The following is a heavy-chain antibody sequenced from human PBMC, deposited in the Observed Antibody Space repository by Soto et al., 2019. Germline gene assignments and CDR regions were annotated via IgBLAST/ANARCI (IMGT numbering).Heavy chain of an antibody. V-gene: IGHV1-18*01. CDR3: ARESVHIYDDRGYHFWFDP. CDR1: GDSFDSYG. CDR2: ISGYNGYP. D-gene: IGHD3-22*01. J-gene: IGHJ5*02. Sequence: ASVKVSCKTLGDSFDSYGISWVRQAPGQGLEWMGWISGYNGYPMEAKKFQGRITMTIDTSTTTVYMELRSLRSDDTAVYYCARESVHIYDDRGYHFWFDPWG.